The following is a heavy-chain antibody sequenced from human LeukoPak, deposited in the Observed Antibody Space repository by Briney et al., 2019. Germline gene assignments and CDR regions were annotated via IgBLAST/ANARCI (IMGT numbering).Heavy chain of an antibody. Sequence: PSETLSLTCTVSGGSISSYYWSWIRQPPGKGLEWIGYIYYSGSTNYNPSLKSRVTISVDTSKNRFSLKLGSVTAADTAVYYCARETMVRGVITDDYWGQGTLVTVSS. CDR3: ARETMVRGVITDDY. CDR1: GGSISSYY. J-gene: IGHJ4*02. D-gene: IGHD3-10*01. V-gene: IGHV4-59*01. CDR2: IYYSGST.